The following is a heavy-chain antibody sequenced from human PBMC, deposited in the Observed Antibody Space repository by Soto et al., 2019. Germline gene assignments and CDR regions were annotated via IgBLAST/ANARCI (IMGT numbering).Heavy chain of an antibody. CDR2: IIPIFGTA. CDR1: GGTFSSYA. V-gene: IGHV1-69*13. J-gene: IGHJ5*02. CDR3: ARVGWYSSSWSGEHLP. D-gene: IGHD6-13*01. Sequence: VQVSCKASGGTFSSYAISSARHAPGQGLEWMGGIIPIFGTANYAQKFQGRVTITADESTSTAYMELSSLRSEDTAVYYCARVGWYSSSWSGEHLPWGQGTLVTVSS.